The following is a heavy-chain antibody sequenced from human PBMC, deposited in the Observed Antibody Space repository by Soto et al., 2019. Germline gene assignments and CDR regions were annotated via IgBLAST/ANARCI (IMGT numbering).Heavy chain of an antibody. CDR3: AREGQNYYYYYMDF. Sequence: ASVKVSCTASGFSFTTHSVNWVRQAPGKGLEWVSHISSSGTSIYYADSVKGRFTISRDNARNSVFLQMSSLRAEDTALYYCAREGQNYYYYYMDFWGKGTPVTVSS. CDR2: ISSSGTSI. V-gene: IGHV3-48*01. CDR1: GFSFTTHS. J-gene: IGHJ6*03.